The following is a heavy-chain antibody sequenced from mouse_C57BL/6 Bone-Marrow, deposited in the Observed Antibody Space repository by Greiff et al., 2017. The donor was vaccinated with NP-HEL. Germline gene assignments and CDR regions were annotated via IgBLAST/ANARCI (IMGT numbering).Heavy chain of an antibody. D-gene: IGHD2-5*01. CDR3: ARRGNSNPFAY. V-gene: IGHV1-69*01. Sequence: QVQLQQPGAELVMPGASVKLSCKASGYTFTSYWMHWVKQRPGQGLEWIGEIDPSDSYTNYNQKFKGKSTLTVDKSSSTAYMQLSSLTSEDSAVYYCARRGNSNPFAYWGQGTLVTVSA. CDR1: GYTFTSYW. CDR2: IDPSDSYT. J-gene: IGHJ3*01.